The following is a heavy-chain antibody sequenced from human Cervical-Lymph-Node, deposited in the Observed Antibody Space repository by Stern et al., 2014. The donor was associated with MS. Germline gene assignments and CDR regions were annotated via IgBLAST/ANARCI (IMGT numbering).Heavy chain of an antibody. V-gene: IGHV2-26*01. CDR1: GFSLRKAGMG. J-gene: IGHJ5*02. CDR3: ARTLLLLFGDFSSRWFDP. D-gene: IGHD2-21*01. CDR2: IFRNDEK. Sequence: QITLKESGPVLVKSTETLTLTCTVSGFSLRKAGMGVIWIRQPPGKALEWLANIFRNDEKSYRTSLKSRLPISKDTSKSQVVLTMTNMDPLDTATYYCARTLLLLFGDFSSRWFDPWGQGTLVTVSS.